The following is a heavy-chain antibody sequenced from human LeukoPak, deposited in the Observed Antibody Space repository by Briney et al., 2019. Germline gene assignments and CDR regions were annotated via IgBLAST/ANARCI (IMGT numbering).Heavy chain of an antibody. CDR1: GGSISSSYYY. D-gene: IGHD3-9*01. V-gene: IGHV4-61*05. CDR2: IYYSGST. Sequence: PSETLSLTCTVSGGSISSSYYYWGWIRQLPGKGLEWIGYIYYSGSTNYNPSLKSRVTISVDTSKNQFSLKLSSVTAADTAVYYCARHVWLQPFDYWGQGTLVTVSS. CDR3: ARHVWLQPFDY. J-gene: IGHJ4*02.